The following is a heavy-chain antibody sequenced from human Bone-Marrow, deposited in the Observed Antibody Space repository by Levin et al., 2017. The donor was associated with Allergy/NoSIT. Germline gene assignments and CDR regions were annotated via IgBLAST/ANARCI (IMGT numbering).Heavy chain of an antibody. CDR1: GFTFSDYM. CDR3: ARDDGPYSVNDHFED. V-gene: IGHV3-30-3*01. Sequence: GESLKISCAASGFTFSDYMMHWVRQAPGKGLEWVAVTSDGEVNEQYAPSVKGRFTISRDNSKNTLFLQMDNLKPEDTAVYYCARDDGPYSVNDHFEDWGLGTLVTVSS. D-gene: IGHD6-13*01. J-gene: IGHJ4*02. CDR2: TSDGEVNE.